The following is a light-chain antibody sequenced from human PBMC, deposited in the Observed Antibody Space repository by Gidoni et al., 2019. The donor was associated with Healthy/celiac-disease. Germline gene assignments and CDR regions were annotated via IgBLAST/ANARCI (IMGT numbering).Light chain of an antibody. CDR3: QQYNSYWT. V-gene: IGKV1-5*01. CDR1: QSISSW. Sequence: DIKMTQSPSTLSASVGDRVTITWRASQSISSWFAWYQQKPGKAPKLLIYDASSLESGFPSRFSGSGSGTEFTLTISSLQPDDFATYYCQQYNSYWTFGQGTKVEIK. CDR2: DAS. J-gene: IGKJ1*01.